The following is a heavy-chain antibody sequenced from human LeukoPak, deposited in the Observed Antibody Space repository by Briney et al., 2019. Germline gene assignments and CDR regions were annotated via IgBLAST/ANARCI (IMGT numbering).Heavy chain of an antibody. J-gene: IGHJ4*02. CDR3: ARDRLGAFDY. D-gene: IGHD3-16*01. V-gene: IGHV4-59*01. CDR2: IYYSGST. Sequence: SETLSLTCTVSGGSISSYYWSWIRQPPGKGLEWIGYIYYSGSTNYNPSLKSRVTISVDTSKNQFSLKLSSVTAAGTAVYYCARDRLGAFDYWGQGTLVTVSS. CDR1: GGSISSYY.